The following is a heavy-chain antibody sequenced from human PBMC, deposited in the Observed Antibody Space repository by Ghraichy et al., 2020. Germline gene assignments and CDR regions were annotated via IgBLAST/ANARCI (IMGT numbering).Heavy chain of an antibody. CDR1: GFTFDDYT. Sequence: GGSLRLSCAASGFTFDDYTMHWVRQAPGKGLEWVSLISWDGGSTYYADSVKGRFTISRDNSKNSLYLQMNSLRTEDTALYYCAKDIEPEGYGDYAPTFDYWGQGTLVTVSS. D-gene: IGHD4-17*01. V-gene: IGHV3-43*01. CDR2: ISWDGGST. J-gene: IGHJ4*02. CDR3: AKDIEPEGYGDYAPTFDY.